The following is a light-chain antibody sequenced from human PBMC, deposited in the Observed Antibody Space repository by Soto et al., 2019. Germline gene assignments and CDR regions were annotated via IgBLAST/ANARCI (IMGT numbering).Light chain of an antibody. CDR2: AAS. CDR1: QTIGGY. Sequence: DIRMTQSPSSLFASVGDRVTITCRASQTIGGYLNWYQQKLGEAPKLLIYAASNLQSGVPSRFSGSGSGTDYTLTIGSLQPEDFATYYCQQTYTTPHAFGLGTKLEMK. J-gene: IGKJ2*01. V-gene: IGKV1-39*01. CDR3: QQTYTTPHA.